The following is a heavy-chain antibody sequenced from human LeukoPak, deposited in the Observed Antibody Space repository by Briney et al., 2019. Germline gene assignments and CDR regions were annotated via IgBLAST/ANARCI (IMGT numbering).Heavy chain of an antibody. D-gene: IGHD3-10*01. V-gene: IGHV4-30-4*01. CDR1: GGSISSGDYY. CDR3: ARDVALLWFGGADYYGMDV. J-gene: IGHJ6*02. Sequence: SETLSLACTVSGGSISSGDYYWSWIRQPPGKGLEWIGYIYYSGSTYYNPSLKSRVTISVDTSKNQFSLKLSSVTAADTAVYYCARDVALLWFGGADYYGMDVWGQGTTVTVSS. CDR2: IYYSGST.